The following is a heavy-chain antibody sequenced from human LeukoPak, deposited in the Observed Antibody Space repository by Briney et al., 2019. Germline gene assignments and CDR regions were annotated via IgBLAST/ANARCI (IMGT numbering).Heavy chain of an antibody. J-gene: IGHJ3*02. Sequence: PGGSLRLSCVAPGFIFSDYSMDWVRQAPGKGLEWVSSISSSSAYIFYSDSVKGRFTISRDNAKNSLYLQMNSLRAEDTVVYYCARDIMLAAAGHDAFDIWGQGTMVTVSS. V-gene: IGHV3-21*01. CDR1: GFIFSDYS. D-gene: IGHD6-13*01. CDR3: ARDIMLAAAGHDAFDI. CDR2: ISSSSAYI.